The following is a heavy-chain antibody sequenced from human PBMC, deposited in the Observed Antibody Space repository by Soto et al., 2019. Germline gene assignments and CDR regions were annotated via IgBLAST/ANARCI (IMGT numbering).Heavy chain of an antibody. CDR2: ISGSSSYI. J-gene: IGHJ6*02. Sequence: EVQLLESGGGLVQPGGSLRLSCAASGFTFSSYAMSWVRQAPGKGLEWVSAISGSSSYIYYADSVKGRFTISRDNAKNSLYLQMNSLRAEDTAVYYCARDVGYCSGGSCYPDYYGMDVWGQGTTVTVSS. CDR3: ARDVGYCSGGSCYPDYYGMDV. D-gene: IGHD2-15*01. CDR1: GFTFSSYA. V-gene: IGHV3-21*01.